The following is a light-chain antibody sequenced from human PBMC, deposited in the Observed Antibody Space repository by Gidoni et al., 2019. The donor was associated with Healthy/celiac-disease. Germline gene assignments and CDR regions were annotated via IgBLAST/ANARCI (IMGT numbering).Light chain of an antibody. Sequence: EIVMTQSPATLSVSTGERATLSCRASQSVSSNLAWYQQKPGQAPRLLIYGASTRATGIPARFSGSGSGTEFTLTISILQSEDFAVYYCQQYNNWPLTFGGGTKVEIK. V-gene: IGKV3-15*01. J-gene: IGKJ4*01. CDR1: QSVSSN. CDR3: QQYNNWPLT. CDR2: GAS.